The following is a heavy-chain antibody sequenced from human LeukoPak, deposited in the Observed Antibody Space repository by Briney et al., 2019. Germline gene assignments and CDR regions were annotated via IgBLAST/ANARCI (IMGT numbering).Heavy chain of an antibody. D-gene: IGHD3-10*01. V-gene: IGHV4-4*07. CDR3: AGNYYGSGSYYSEDRY. CDR2: IYTSGST. Sequence: PSETLSLTCTVSGGSTSSYYWSWIRQPAGKGLEWIGRIYTSGSTNYNPSLKSRVTISVDTSKNQFSLKLSSVTAADTAVYYCAGNYYGSGSYYSEDRYWGQGTLVTVSS. J-gene: IGHJ4*02. CDR1: GGSTSSYY.